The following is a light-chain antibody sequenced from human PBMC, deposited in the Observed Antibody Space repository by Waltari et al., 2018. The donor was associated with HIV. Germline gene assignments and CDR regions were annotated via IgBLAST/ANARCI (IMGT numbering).Light chain of an antibody. CDR3: CSYAGSYTLI. CDR1: SGDVGGYKY. Sequence: QSALTQPRSVSGSPGQPVPISCTGPSGDVGGYKYVSWYQHHPGNAPRLMIYDVTKRPSGVPDRFSGSKSGNTASLTISGLQAEDEADYYCCSYAGSYTLIFGGGTQLTVL. V-gene: IGLV2-11*01. CDR2: DVT. J-gene: IGLJ2*01.